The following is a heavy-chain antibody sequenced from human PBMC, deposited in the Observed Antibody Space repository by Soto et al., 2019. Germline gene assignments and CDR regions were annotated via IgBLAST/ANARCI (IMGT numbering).Heavy chain of an antibody. CDR1: GGTFSSYA. V-gene: IGHV1-69*13. Sequence: GASVKVSCKASGGTFSSYAISWVRQAPGQGLEWMGGIIPIFGTANYAQKFQGRVTITADESTSTAYMELSSLRSEDTAVYYCASRSQAGIVGATIRDYWGQGTLVTVSS. J-gene: IGHJ4*02. D-gene: IGHD1-26*01. CDR2: IIPIFGTA. CDR3: ASRSQAGIVGATIRDY.